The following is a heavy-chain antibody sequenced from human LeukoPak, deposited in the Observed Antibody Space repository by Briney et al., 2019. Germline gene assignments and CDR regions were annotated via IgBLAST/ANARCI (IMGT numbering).Heavy chain of an antibody. CDR1: GGSFSGYY. CDR3: ARAALGYCSGGSCRNDAFDI. CDR2: INHSGST. J-gene: IGHJ3*02. D-gene: IGHD2-15*01. V-gene: IGHV4-34*01. Sequence: PSETRSLTCAVYGGSFSGYYWSWIRQPPGKGLEWIGEINHSGSTNYNPSLKSRVTISVDTSKNQFSLKLSSVTAADTAVYYCARAALGYCSGGSCRNDAFDIWGQGTMVTVSS.